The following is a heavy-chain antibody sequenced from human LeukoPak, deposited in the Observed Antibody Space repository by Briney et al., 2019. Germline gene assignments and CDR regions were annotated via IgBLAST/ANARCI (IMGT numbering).Heavy chain of an antibody. CDR2: ISGSASSI. J-gene: IGHJ4*02. Sequence: PGGSLRLSCAASGFAFSSNPMSWVRQAPGKGLEWVSTISGSASSIYSADSVKGRFTISRDNSKNTLYLQMNSLRAEDTAVYYYVTGAYYSSDYWGQGALVIVSS. D-gene: IGHD3-22*01. CDR1: GFAFSSNP. V-gene: IGHV3-23*01. CDR3: VTGAYYSSDY.